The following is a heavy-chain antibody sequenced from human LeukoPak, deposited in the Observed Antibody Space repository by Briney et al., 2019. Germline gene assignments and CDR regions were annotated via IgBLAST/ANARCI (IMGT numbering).Heavy chain of an antibody. CDR1: GGTFSRLP. CDR3: ARGDGRGTSGYYDY. Sequence: GASVKVSRKTSGGTFSRLPISWVRQAPGQGLEWMGGIIPIFGTANYAQKFQGRVTITTDESTSTVYMEVTSLRSEDTAVYYCARGDGRGTSGYYDYWGQGTLVTVSS. J-gene: IGHJ4*02. V-gene: IGHV1-69*05. D-gene: IGHD3-22*01. CDR2: IIPIFGTA.